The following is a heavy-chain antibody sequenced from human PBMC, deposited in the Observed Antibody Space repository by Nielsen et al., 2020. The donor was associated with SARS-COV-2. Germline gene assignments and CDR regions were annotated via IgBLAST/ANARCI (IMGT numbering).Heavy chain of an antibody. Sequence: ASVKVSCKASGYTFTGYYMHWVRQAPGQGLEWMGRINPNSGGTNYAQKFQGRVTMTRDTSISTAYMELSRLRSDDTAVYYCARDPLRGYSYGVDYWGQGTLVTSPQ. J-gene: IGHJ4*02. CDR3: ARDPLRGYSYGVDY. CDR2: INPNSGGT. D-gene: IGHD5-18*01. V-gene: IGHV1-2*06. CDR1: GYTFTGYY.